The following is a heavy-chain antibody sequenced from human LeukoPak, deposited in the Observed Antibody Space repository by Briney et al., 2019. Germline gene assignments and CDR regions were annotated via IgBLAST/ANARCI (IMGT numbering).Heavy chain of an antibody. Sequence: GGSLRLSCAASGFTFSSYEMNWVRQAPGKGLEWVSYISSSGSTIYYADSVKGRFTISRDNAKNSLYLQMNSQRAEDTAVYFCTRGGYCSSTSCYKNGMDVWGKGTTVTVSS. CDR1: GFTFSSYE. V-gene: IGHV3-48*03. CDR3: TRGGYCSSTSCYKNGMDV. J-gene: IGHJ6*04. D-gene: IGHD2-2*02. CDR2: ISSSGSTI.